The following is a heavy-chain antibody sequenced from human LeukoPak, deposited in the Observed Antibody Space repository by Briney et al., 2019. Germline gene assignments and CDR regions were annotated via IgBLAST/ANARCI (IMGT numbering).Heavy chain of an antibody. CDR3: ARGGDFWSGYSSWSYGMDV. Sequence: SETLSLTCAVYGGSFSGYYWSWIRQPPGKGLEWIGYIYYSGSTNYNPSLKSRVTISVDTSKNQFSLKLSSVTAADTAVYYCARGGDFWSGYSSWSYGMDVWGQGTTVTVSS. J-gene: IGHJ6*02. D-gene: IGHD3-3*01. CDR1: GGSFSGYY. V-gene: IGHV4-59*08. CDR2: IYYSGST.